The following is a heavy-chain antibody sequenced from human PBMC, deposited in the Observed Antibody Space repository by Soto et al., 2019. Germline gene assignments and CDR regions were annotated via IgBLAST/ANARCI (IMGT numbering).Heavy chain of an antibody. CDR1: GFTFSNAW. CDR3: TTGYSSSSYYYYGMDV. CDR2: IKSKTDGGTT. D-gene: IGHD6-6*01. Sequence: GGSLRLSCAASGFTFSNAWMSWFRQSPGKGLEWVGRIKSKTDGGTTDYAAPVKGRFTISRDDSKNTLYLQMNSLKTEDTAMYYCTTGYSSSSYYYYGMDVWGQGTTVTVSS. V-gene: IGHV3-15*01. J-gene: IGHJ6*02.